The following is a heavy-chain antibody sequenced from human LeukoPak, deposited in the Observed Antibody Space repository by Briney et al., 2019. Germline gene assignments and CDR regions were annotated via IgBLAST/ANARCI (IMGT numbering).Heavy chain of an antibody. CDR2: ISAYNGNT. CDR3: ARDLRIAAAGSLDVDY. Sequence: ASVKVSCKASGYTFTSYGISWVRQAPGPGLEWMGWISAYNGNTNYAQKLQGRVTMTTDTSTSTAYMELRSLRSDDTAVYYCARDLRIAAAGSLDVDYWGQGTLVTVSS. D-gene: IGHD6-13*01. J-gene: IGHJ4*02. CDR1: GYTFTSYG. V-gene: IGHV1-18*01.